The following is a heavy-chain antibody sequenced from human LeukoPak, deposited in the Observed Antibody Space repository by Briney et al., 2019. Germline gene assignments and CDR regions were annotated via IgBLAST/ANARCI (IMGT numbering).Heavy chain of an antibody. CDR2: LSAYNGNT. D-gene: IGHD6-13*01. V-gene: IGHV1-18*01. Sequence: RASVKVSCKASGYTFTSFGITWVRQAPGQGLEWMGWLSAYNGNTNCAQKLQGRVTMTTDTSTSTAYMELRSLRSDDTAVYYCARGRVAAAGTYYYYYGMDVWGQGTTVTVSS. J-gene: IGHJ6*02. CDR3: ARGRVAAAGTYYYYYGMDV. CDR1: GYTFTSFG.